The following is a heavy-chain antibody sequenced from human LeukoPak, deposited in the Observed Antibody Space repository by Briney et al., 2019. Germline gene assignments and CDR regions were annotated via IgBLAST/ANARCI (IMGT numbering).Heavy chain of an antibody. V-gene: IGHV4-39*01. Sequence: PSETLSLTCAVSGDSISNSDHYWGWLRQSPGKGLEWITLINYSGHTFYNPSLRSRVTISVDMPKNQFSLNLNSVTAADTAVYYCARRRKDLNWFDPWGQGTLVTVSS. CDR3: ARRRKDLNWFDP. CDR2: INYSGHT. J-gene: IGHJ5*02. CDR1: GDSISNSDHY.